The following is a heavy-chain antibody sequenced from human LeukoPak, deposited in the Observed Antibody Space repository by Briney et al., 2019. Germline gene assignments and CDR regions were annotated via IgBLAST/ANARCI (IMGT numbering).Heavy chain of an antibody. CDR2: ISYDGSNK. Sequence: GGSLRLSCAASGFSFSSYGMHWVRQAPGKGLEWVAVISYDGSNKYYADSVKGRFTISRDNSQNTVSLQLNNLRIEDTALYYCAKTSLSDPSGHYYYMDVWGKGTTVTVSS. V-gene: IGHV3-30*18. J-gene: IGHJ6*03. CDR1: GFSFSSYG. D-gene: IGHD3-3*01. CDR3: AKTSLSDPSGHYYYMDV.